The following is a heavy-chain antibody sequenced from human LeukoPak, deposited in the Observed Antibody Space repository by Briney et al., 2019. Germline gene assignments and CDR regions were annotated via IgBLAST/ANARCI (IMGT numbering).Heavy chain of an antibody. CDR2: IYTSGNT. V-gene: IGHV4-4*09. CDR1: GGSISSYY. D-gene: IGHD6-19*01. CDR3: ARPYSSGRSGAFDI. J-gene: IGHJ3*02. Sequence: SETLSLTCTVSGGSISSYYWSWIRQPPGKGLEWIGNIYTSGNTNYNPSLKSRVAISVDTSKNQFSLKLNSVTAADTAVYYCARPYSSGRSGAFDIWGQGTMVTVSS.